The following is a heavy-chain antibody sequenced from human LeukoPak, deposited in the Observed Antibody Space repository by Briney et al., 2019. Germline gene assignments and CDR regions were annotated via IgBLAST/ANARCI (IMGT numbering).Heavy chain of an antibody. Sequence: GGSLRLSCTTSGFRFGDYAMSWIRQAPGKGLEWIGFIRNKAFGGTTEYAASVRGRFTISRDDSKSIAYLQMNSLTTDDTAVYYCGSGYDPSWYSYSYTDVWGKGTTVTISS. CDR3: GSGYDPSWYSYSYTDV. V-gene: IGHV3-49*03. J-gene: IGHJ6*03. D-gene: IGHD5-12*01. CDR2: IRNKAFGGTT. CDR1: GFRFGDYA.